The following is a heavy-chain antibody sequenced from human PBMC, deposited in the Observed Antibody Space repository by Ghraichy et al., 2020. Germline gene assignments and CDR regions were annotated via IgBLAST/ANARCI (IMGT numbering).Heavy chain of an antibody. Sequence: GESLRLSCATSGFTFRSYSMNWVRQAPGKGLEWVSIIGADAVTTYYADSVKGRFTVSRDNSKNTLYLIMSGLRAEDTAVYYCAKGGHNTGYGFDPWGQGTLVTVSS. CDR3: AKGGHNTGYGFDP. V-gene: IGHV3-23*01. J-gene: IGHJ5*02. CDR2: IGADAVTT. CDR1: GFTFRSYS. D-gene: IGHD5-12*01.